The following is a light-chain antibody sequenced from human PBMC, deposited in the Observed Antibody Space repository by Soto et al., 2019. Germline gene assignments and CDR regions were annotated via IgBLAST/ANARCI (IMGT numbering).Light chain of an antibody. J-gene: IGLJ1*01. CDR3: SSYSATNTLA. CDR2: EVI. V-gene: IGLV2-14*01. Sequence: QSALTQPASVSGSPGQSITISCTGTSSDVGDYPNVSWYQQHPGKVPKLIIYEVIHRPSGVTSRFSGSKSENTASLTISGLQAEDEADYYCSSYSATNTLAFGSGTKVTVL. CDR1: SSDVGDYPN.